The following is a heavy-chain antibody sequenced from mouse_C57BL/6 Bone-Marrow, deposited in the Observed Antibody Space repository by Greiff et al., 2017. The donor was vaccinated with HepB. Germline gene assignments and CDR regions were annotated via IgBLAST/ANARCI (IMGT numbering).Heavy chain of an antibody. CDR1: GFTFSSYA. CDR2: ISDGGSYT. D-gene: IGHD1-1*01. V-gene: IGHV5-4*01. Sequence: EVHLVESGGGLVKPGGSLKLSCAASGFTFSSYAMSWVRQTPEKRLEWVATISDGGSYTYYPDNVKGRFTISRDNAKNNLYLQMSHLKSEDTAMYYCARVYYGSSYPDYWGQGTTLTVSS. J-gene: IGHJ2*01. CDR3: ARVYYGSSYPDY.